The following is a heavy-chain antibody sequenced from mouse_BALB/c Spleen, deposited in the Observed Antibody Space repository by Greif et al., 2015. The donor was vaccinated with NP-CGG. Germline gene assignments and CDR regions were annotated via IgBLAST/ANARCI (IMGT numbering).Heavy chain of an antibody. J-gene: IGHJ1*01. CDR1: GFAFSSYD. Sequence: DVMLVESGGGLVKPGGSLKLSCAASGFAFSSYDMSWVRQTPEKRLEWVAYISSGGGSTYYPDTVKGRFTISRDNAKNTLYLQMSSLKSEDTAMYYCASRIYGGYFYWYFDVWGAGTTVTVSS. D-gene: IGHD2-3*01. CDR3: ASRIYGGYFYWYFDV. CDR2: ISSGGGST. V-gene: IGHV5-12-1*01.